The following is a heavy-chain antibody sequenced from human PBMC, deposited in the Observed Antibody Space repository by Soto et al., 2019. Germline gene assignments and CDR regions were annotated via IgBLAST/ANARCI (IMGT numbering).Heavy chain of an antibody. CDR3: AKDRLWGVVVPAAMLRPNWFDP. Sequence: GGSLRLSCAASGFTFSSYGMHWVRQAPGKGLEWVAVISYDGSNKYYADSVKGRFTISRDNSKNTLYLQMNSLRAEDTAVYYCAKDRLWGVVVPAAMLRPNWFDPWGQGTLVTVSS. V-gene: IGHV3-30*18. J-gene: IGHJ5*02. CDR1: GFTFSSYG. D-gene: IGHD2-2*01. CDR2: ISYDGSNK.